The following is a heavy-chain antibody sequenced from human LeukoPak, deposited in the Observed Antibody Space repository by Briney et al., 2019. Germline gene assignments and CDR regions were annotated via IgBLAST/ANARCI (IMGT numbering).Heavy chain of an antibody. CDR3: ASPSDDYDSSGYYFRWFDP. J-gene: IGHJ5*02. D-gene: IGHD3-22*01. CDR2: IIPIFGTA. V-gene: IGHV1-69*01. CDR1: GGTFSSYA. Sequence: GASVKVSCKASGGTFSSYAISWVRQAPGQGLEWMGGIIPIFGTANYAQKFQGRVTITADESTSTAYMELSSLRSEDTAVYYCASPSDDYDSSGYYFRWFDPWGQGTLVTVSS.